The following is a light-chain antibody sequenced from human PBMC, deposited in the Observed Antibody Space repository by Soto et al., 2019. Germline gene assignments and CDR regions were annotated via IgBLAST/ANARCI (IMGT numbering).Light chain of an antibody. CDR2: EVT. CDR1: SSDVGAYNY. Sequence: QSALTQPASVSGSPGQSITISCTGTSSDVGAYNYVSWYQQYPGKAPKLIIYEVTNRPSGVSNRFSGSKSGNTASLTISGLQAEDEAHYYCNSYTSTSARVFGGGTKVTVL. CDR3: NSYTSTSARV. V-gene: IGLV2-14*01. J-gene: IGLJ3*02.